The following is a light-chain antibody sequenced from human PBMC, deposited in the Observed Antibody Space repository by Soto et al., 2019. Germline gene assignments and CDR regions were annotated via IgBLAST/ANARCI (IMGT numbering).Light chain of an antibody. V-gene: IGLV2-8*01. J-gene: IGLJ1*01. Sequence: QSVLTQPPSASGSPGQSVTISCTGTSSDVGGYNYVSWYQQHPGKAPKLMIYEVSKRPSGVPDRFSGSKSGNTASLTVSGLQAEDEADSYCSSYAGSTNFVYVFGTGTKVTVL. CDR3: SSYAGSTNFVYV. CDR2: EVS. CDR1: SSDVGGYNY.